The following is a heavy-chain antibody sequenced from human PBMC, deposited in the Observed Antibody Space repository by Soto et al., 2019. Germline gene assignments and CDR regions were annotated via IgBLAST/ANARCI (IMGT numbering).Heavy chain of an antibody. Sequence: QVQLVQSGAEVKKPGASVKVSCKASGYTFTSYYMHCFRQAPGQALELMGIINPSGGSTSYAQKFQGRVTMTRDTSTSTVYMELSSLRSEDTAVYYCARDSRAALRGPFDLWGRGTLVTVAS. D-gene: IGHD6-25*01. J-gene: IGHJ2*01. CDR1: GYTFTSYY. V-gene: IGHV1-46*01. CDR3: ARDSRAALRGPFDL. CDR2: INPSGGST.